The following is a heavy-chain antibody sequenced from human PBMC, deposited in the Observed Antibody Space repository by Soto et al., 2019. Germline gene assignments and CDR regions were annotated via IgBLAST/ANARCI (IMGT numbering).Heavy chain of an antibody. CDR3: ASGLVSRVHYYYYYMDV. Sequence: GGSLRLSCAASGFTFSSYSMNWVRQAPGKGLEWVSYISSSSSTIYYADSVKGRFTISRDNAKNSLYLQMNSLRAEDTAVYYCASGLVSRVHYYYYYMDVWGKGTTVTVSS. CDR1: GFTFSSYS. J-gene: IGHJ6*03. V-gene: IGHV3-48*01. D-gene: IGHD3-9*01. CDR2: ISSSSSTI.